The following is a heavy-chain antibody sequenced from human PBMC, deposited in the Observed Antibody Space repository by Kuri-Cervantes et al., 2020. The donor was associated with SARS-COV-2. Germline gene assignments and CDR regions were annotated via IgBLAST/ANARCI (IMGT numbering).Heavy chain of an antibody. CDR1: GFTFSSYE. CDR3: ARDIAPGYSSGWVYYYYGMDV. CDR2: ISYGGSNK. V-gene: IGHV3-30-3*01. Sequence: GESLKISCAASGFTFSSYEMNWVRQAPGKGLEWVAVISYGGSNKYYADSVKGRFTISRDNSKNTLYLQMNSLRAEDTAVYYCARDIAPGYSSGWVYYYYGMDVWGQGTMVTVSS. D-gene: IGHD6-19*01. J-gene: IGHJ6*02.